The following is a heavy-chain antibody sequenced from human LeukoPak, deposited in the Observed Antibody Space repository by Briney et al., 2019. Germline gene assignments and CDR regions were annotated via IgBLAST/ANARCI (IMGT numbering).Heavy chain of an antibody. J-gene: IGHJ4*02. V-gene: IGHV4-59*05. CDR2: VYYGRSP. CDR3: ARSSGTGTFSY. D-gene: IGHD6-25*01. Sequence: KTSETLSLTCTVSGGSINSYYWSWIRQPPGKGLEWIGSVYYGRSPYFNPSLESRATISVDTSKNHFSLKMSSVTAADTAVYYCARSSGTGTFSYWGQGTLVTVSS. CDR1: GGSINSYY.